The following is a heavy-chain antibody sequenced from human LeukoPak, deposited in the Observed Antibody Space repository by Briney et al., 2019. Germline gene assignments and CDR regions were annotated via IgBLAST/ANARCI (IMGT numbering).Heavy chain of an antibody. CDR3: AKDRLGGSGLFFQH. CDR2: ISGSAGST. Sequence: PGGSLRLSCAASGFTFSSYAMSWVRQAPGKGLEWVSAISGSAGSTYYADSVKGRFTISRDNSKNTLYLQMNSLRAEDTAVYYCAKDRLGGSGLFFQHWGQGTLVTVSS. J-gene: IGHJ1*01. V-gene: IGHV3-23*01. D-gene: IGHD2-15*01. CDR1: GFTFSSYA.